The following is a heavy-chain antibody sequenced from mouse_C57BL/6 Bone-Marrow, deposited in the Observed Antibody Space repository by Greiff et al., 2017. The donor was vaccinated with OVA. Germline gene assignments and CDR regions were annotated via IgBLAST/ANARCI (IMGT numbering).Heavy chain of an antibody. CDR1: GYTFTSYW. D-gene: IGHD1-1*01. CDR2: IHPNSGST. V-gene: IGHV1-64*01. Sequence: VKLQQPGAELVKPGASVKLSCKASGYTFTSYWMHWVKQRPGQGLEWIGMIHPNSGSTNYNEKFKSKATLTVDKSSSTAYMQLSSLTSEDSAVYYGARVEIYYYGSSYYFDYWGQGTTLTVSS. CDR3: ARVEIYYYGSSYYFDY. J-gene: IGHJ2*01.